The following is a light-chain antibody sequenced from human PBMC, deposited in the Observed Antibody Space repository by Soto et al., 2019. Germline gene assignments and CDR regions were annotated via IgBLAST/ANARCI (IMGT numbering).Light chain of an antibody. J-gene: IGKJ1*01. CDR3: QHYGASMWT. CDR1: QSVSSSS. Sequence: ESVLTQSPGTLSLSPGGRATLSCRASQSVSSSSLSWYQQKPGQAPRLLIYDTSSRATDIPDRFSGSGSGTDFSLNISRLEPEDFTVYYCQHYGASMWTFGQGTTVEIK. CDR2: DTS. V-gene: IGKV3-20*01.